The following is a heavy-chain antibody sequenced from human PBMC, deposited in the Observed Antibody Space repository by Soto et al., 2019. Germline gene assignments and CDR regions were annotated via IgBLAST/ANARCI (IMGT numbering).Heavy chain of an antibody. CDR3: AHKRDYDILTGNIGRWAFHI. D-gene: IGHD3-9*01. V-gene: IGHV2-5*02. J-gene: IGHJ3*02. CDR1: GFSLSTSGVG. CDR2: IYWDDDK. Sequence: QITLKESGPTLVKPTQTLTLSCTFSGFSLSTSGVGVGWIRQPPAKALEWLALIYWDDDKRYSPSLKSRLTITEDTYKKQVVFTMTDKDPADRNEYYCAHKRDYDILTGNIGRWAFHIWGQGTMVTVSS.